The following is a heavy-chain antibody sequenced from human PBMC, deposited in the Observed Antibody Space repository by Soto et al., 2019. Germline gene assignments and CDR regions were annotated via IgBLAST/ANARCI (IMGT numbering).Heavy chain of an antibody. CDR1: GFIISNYG. CDR2: IGTSASGT. J-gene: IGHJ4*02. D-gene: IGHD4-17*01. V-gene: IGHV3-48*02. CDR3: TSDPDGDLDFDY. Sequence: EVQLVESGGGLVQPGGSLRLSCAVSGFIISNYGLNWLGQAPGKGLEWVSHIGTSASGTLYADSVRGRFTISRDNAKNSLYLQMNSLSDEDTAVYYCTSDPDGDLDFDYWGQGTLVTVSS.